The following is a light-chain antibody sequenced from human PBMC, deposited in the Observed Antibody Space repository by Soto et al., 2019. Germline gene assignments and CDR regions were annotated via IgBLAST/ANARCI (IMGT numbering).Light chain of an antibody. CDR1: QDINKW. CDR2: TAS. CDR3: QQLNSYPQWT. J-gene: IGKJ1*01. Sequence: DIQMTQSPSSVSASVGDRVTITCRASQDINKWLAWYQQKPGLAPNLVIYTASRLHGGGPSRFSGSASGTDFTLTISSLQPEDFATYYCQQLNSYPQWTFGQGTKVDIK. V-gene: IGKV1-12*01.